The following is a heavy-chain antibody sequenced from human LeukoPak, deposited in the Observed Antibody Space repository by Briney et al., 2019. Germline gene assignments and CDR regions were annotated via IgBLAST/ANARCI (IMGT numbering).Heavy chain of an antibody. CDR1: GYTVSSNY. D-gene: IGHD5-18*01. CDR2: IYSGGST. CDR3: ARERTAMVTGFDY. Sequence: PAGSLRLSCAASGYTVSSNYMSWVRQAPGKGLEWVSVIYSGGSTYYADSVKGRFTISRDNSKNKLYLQMNSLRAEDTAVYYCARERTAMVTGFDYWGQGTLVTVSS. V-gene: IGHV3-66*01. J-gene: IGHJ4*02.